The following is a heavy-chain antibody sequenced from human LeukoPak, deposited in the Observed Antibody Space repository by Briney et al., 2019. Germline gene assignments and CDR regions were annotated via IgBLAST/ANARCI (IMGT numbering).Heavy chain of an antibody. CDR3: AKGDSSGWASLDY. D-gene: IGHD6-19*01. CDR2: IWYDGSNR. Sequence: PGGSLRLSCAASGFTFSSYGIHWVRQAPGKGLEWVAIIWYDGSNRYYADSVKGRFTISRDNSKNTLYLQMNSLRAEDTAVYYCAKGDSSGWASLDYWGQGTLVTVSS. V-gene: IGHV3-33*06. J-gene: IGHJ4*02. CDR1: GFTFSSYG.